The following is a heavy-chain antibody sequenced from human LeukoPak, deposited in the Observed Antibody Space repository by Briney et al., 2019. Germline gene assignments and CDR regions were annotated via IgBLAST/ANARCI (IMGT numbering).Heavy chain of an antibody. CDR1: GFTFDDYA. Sequence: PGRSLRLSCAASGFTFDDYAMHWVRQAPGKGLEWVSGISWNSGSIGYADSVKGRFTISRDNAKNSLYLQMNSLRAEDTAVYYCARGRGLRYFDWSYYFDYWGQGTLVTVSS. J-gene: IGHJ4*02. D-gene: IGHD3-9*01. V-gene: IGHV3-9*01. CDR2: ISWNSGSI. CDR3: ARGRGLRYFDWSYYFDY.